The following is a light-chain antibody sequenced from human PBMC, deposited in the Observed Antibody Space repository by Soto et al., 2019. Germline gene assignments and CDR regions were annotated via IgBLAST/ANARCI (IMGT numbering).Light chain of an antibody. CDR2: DVS. V-gene: IGLV2-14*01. CDR1: SSDVGGYNY. J-gene: IGLJ1*01. CDR3: SSYTSSSTHYV. Sequence: QSVLTQPASVSGSPGQSITISCTGTSSDVGGYNYVSWYQQHPGKAPKLIICDVSNRPSGVSNRFSGSKSGNTASLTISGLLPEDEADYYCSSYTSSSTHYVVGTGTKLTVL.